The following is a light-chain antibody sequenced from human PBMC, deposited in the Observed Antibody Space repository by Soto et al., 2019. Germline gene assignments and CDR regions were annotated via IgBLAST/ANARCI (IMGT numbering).Light chain of an antibody. V-gene: IGKV3-15*01. Sequence: EIGMTQSPSTLSVSPGGSATLSCRASQHVSSNFAWYRQNLGQAPTLLIYRASTRATGIPARFSGSGAVTEFTLIISGLQSEDFALYYCQQYNNWPYTFGQRTKLQIK. CDR1: QHVSSN. CDR2: RAS. CDR3: QQYNNWPYT. J-gene: IGKJ2*01.